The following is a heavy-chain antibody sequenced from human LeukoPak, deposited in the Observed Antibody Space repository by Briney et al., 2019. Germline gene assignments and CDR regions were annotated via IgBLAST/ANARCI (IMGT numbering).Heavy chain of an antibody. V-gene: IGHV3-23*01. D-gene: IGHD2-21*01. CDR1: GFTFSSYA. J-gene: IGHJ4*02. CDR3: AKSGGEKQPVDSPDHFDY. Sequence: GGSLRLSCAASGFTFSSYAMSWVRQAPGKGLEWVSAISGSGGSTYYADSVKGRFTISRDNSKNTLYLQMNSLRAEDTAVYYCAKSGGEKQPVDSPDHFDYWGQGTLVTVSS. CDR2: ISGSGGST.